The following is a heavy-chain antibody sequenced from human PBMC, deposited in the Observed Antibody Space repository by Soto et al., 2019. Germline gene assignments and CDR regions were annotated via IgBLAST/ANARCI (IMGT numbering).Heavy chain of an antibody. V-gene: IGHV4-31*03. J-gene: IGHJ1*01. D-gene: IGHD3-22*01. Sequence: SETLSLTCTVSGGSISSGGYYWSWIRHHPGKGLEWIGYIYYSGSTYYNPSLKSRVTISVDTSKNQFPLKLSSVTAADTAVYYCARGWDYYDSSGYRAEYFQHWGQGTLVTVSS. CDR3: ARGWDYYDSSGYRAEYFQH. CDR2: IYYSGST. CDR1: GGSISSGGYY.